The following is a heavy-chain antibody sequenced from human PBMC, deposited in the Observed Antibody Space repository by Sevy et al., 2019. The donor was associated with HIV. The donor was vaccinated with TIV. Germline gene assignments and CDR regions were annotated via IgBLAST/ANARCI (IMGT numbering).Heavy chain of an antibody. CDR1: GFTFSSYS. CDR3: ARVIDYGELGNWFDP. D-gene: IGHD4-17*01. J-gene: IGHJ5*02. CDR2: ISSSSSTI. Sequence: GGSLRLSCAASGFTFSSYSMNWVRQAPGKGLEWVSYISSSSSTIYYADSVKGRFTISRDNAKNSLYLQMNSLRAEDTAVYYCARVIDYGELGNWFDPWGQGTLVTVSS. V-gene: IGHV3-48*01.